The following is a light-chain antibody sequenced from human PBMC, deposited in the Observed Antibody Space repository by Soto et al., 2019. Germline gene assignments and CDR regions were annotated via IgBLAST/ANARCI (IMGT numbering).Light chain of an antibody. CDR1: QSVSNN. Sequence: EIVMTQSPATLSVSPGERVTLSCRASQSVSNNLAWYQQKPGQAPRLLMYGASTRATGIPARFSGSGSGTEFTLTISSLQSVDFAVYFCQQYNNWARTFGQGTKVEVK. CDR3: QQYNNWART. V-gene: IGKV3-15*01. CDR2: GAS. J-gene: IGKJ1*01.